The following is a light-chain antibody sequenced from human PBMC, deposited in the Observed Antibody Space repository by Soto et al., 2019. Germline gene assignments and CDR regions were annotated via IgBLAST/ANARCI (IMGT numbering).Light chain of an antibody. CDR2: EVS. CDR3: ISYTTTGAFV. CDR1: IYDVGAYHY. V-gene: IGLV2-14*01. J-gene: IGLJ2*01. Sequence: QSALTQPASVSGSPGQSITISCTGTIYDVGAYHYVSWYQQFPGKAPKLILYEVSNRPSGISNRFSGFRSGSTASLTVSGLQHDDDAHYYCISYTTTGAFVFGGGTKLTVL.